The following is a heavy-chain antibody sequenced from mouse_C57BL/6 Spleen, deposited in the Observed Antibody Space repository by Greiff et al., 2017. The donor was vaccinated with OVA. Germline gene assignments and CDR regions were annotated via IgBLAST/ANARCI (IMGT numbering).Heavy chain of an antibody. CDR1: GFTFSSYA. Sequence: DVKLQESGEGLVKPGGSLKLSCAASGFTFSSYAMSWVRQTPEKRLEWVAYISSGGDYIYYADTVKGRFTISRDNARNTLYLQMSSLKSEDTAMYYCTRDITTVGPYWGQGTSVTVSS. V-gene: IGHV5-9-1*02. J-gene: IGHJ4*01. D-gene: IGHD1-1*01. CDR2: ISSGGDYI. CDR3: TRDITTVGPY.